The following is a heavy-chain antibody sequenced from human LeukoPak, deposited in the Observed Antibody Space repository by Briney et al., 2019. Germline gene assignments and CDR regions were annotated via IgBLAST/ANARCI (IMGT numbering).Heavy chain of an antibody. CDR1: GDSISDRDYY. Sequence: SETLSLTCTVSGDSISDRDYYWGWIRQPPGKGLEWIGNVYYSGTIYYNPSLKSRVTISVDTSKNQFSLKLTSATAADTAVYYCARLSGYCSGRHCYYFDYLGQGTLVTVSS. CDR2: VYYSGTI. V-gene: IGHV4-39*01. D-gene: IGHD2-15*01. CDR3: ARLSGYCSGRHCYYFDY. J-gene: IGHJ4*02.